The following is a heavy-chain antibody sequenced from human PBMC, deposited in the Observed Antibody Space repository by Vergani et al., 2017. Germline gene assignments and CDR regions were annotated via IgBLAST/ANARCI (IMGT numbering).Heavy chain of an antibody. CDR1: GFIFSDHY. CDR3: VRVKGSNWNDHLYDI. Sequence: EVQVVESGGGLVQPGGSLRLSCAASGFIFSDHYMDWVRQAPGKGLEWVGRIRNKANDYTTQYAPSVKGRFPISRDDSKSYLYLQMNSLQTEDTALYYCVRVKGSNWNDHLYDIWGQGTLVTVSS. D-gene: IGHD1-1*01. J-gene: IGHJ3*02. V-gene: IGHV3-72*01. CDR2: IRNKANDYTT.